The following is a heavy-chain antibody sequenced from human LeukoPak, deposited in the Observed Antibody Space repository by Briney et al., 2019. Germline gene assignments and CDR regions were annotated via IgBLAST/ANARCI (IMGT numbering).Heavy chain of an antibody. CDR1: GYTFADYF. V-gene: IGHV1-2*06. CDR2: INANSGGT. D-gene: IGHD1-26*01. J-gene: IGHJ4*02. Sequence: ASVKVSCKTSGYTFADYFIHWVRQAPGQGLKWMGRINANSGGTYYEQKFQGRVTMTMDTSISTAYVEVNWLISDDTAIYYCARDVSSTSNWEFDYWGQGTLVTVSS. CDR3: ARDVSSTSNWEFDY.